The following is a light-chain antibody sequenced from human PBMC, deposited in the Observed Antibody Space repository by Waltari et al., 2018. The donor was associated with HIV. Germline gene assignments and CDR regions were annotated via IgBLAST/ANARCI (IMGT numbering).Light chain of an antibody. V-gene: IGKV3D-15*01. CDR3: QQYNNWPPQYT. J-gene: IGKJ2*01. CDR1: QSISSN. CDR2: GAS. Sequence: ATLSVSPGERATLSCRASQSISSNLAWYQQKTGQAPRLLIHGASTRATGIPARFSGSGSGTEFTLTISSLQSEDFAVYYCQQYNNWPPQYTFGQGTKLEIK.